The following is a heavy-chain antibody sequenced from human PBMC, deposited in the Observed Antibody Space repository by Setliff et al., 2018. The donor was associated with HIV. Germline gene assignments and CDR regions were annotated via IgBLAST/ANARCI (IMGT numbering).Heavy chain of an antibody. Sequence: PSETLSLTCTVSGGSISSGGYYWSWIRQLPGKGLEWIGYIYYSGSTYYNPSLKSRVTMSVDTSKNQFSLKLKSVTAADTGVFYCARRTSFIVGEVAGNFDYWGQGTPVTVSS. J-gene: IGHJ4*02. CDR3: ARRTSFIVGEVAGNFDY. V-gene: IGHV4-31*03. CDR1: GGSISSGGYY. D-gene: IGHD6-19*01. CDR2: IYYSGST.